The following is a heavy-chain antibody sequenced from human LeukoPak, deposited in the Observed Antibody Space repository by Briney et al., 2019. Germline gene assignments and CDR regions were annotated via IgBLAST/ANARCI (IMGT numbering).Heavy chain of an antibody. CDR1: GFTFSTYW. CDR3: ARVRYCSSTSCYIFDY. D-gene: IGHD2-2*02. V-gene: IGHV3-20*04. CDR2: INWNGGST. Sequence: GGSLRLSCAASGFTFSTYWMHWVRQAPGKGLEWVSGINWNGGSTGYADSVKGRFTISRDNAKNSLYLQMNSLRAEDTALYYCARVRYCSSTSCYIFDYWGQGTLVTVSS. J-gene: IGHJ4*02.